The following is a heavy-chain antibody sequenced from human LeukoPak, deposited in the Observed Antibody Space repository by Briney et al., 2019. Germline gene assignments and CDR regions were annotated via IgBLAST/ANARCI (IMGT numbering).Heavy chain of an antibody. CDR1: GFTFSGSA. CDR2: IRSKTNDYAT. J-gene: IGHJ4*02. Sequence: GGSLRLSCAASGFTFSGSAMHRVRQASGKGLEWVGRIRSKTNDYATAYAASVKGRFTISRDDSKNTAYLQMNNLKTEDTAVYYCTRIGPTTADYWGQGTLVTVSS. D-gene: IGHD5-12*01. CDR3: TRIGPTTADY. V-gene: IGHV3-73*01.